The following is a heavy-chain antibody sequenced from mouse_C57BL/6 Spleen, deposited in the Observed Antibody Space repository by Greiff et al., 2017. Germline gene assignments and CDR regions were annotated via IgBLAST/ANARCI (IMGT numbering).Heavy chain of an antibody. V-gene: IGHV1-52*01. Sequence: QVQLQQPGAELVRPGSSVKLSCKASGYTFTSYWMHWVKQRPIQGLEWIGNIDPSDSETHYNQKFKDKATLTVDKSSSTAYMQLSSLTSEDSAVYYCARGGDTAHQYDYAMDYWGQGTSVTVSS. CDR1: GYTFTSYW. J-gene: IGHJ4*01. CDR2: IDPSDSET. D-gene: IGHD3-1*01. CDR3: ARGGDTAHQYDYAMDY.